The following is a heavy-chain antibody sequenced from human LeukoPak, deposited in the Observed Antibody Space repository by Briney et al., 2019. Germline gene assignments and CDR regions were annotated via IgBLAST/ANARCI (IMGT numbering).Heavy chain of an antibody. D-gene: IGHD1-14*01. J-gene: IGHJ4*02. V-gene: IGHV3-48*03. CDR3: ARDVYNENGIDY. Sequence: PGGSLRLSCAASGFTFSSYEMHWVRQAPGKGLQWVSYISSSGSTIYYAGSVKGRFTISRDNAKNSLYLQMNSLRAQDTAIYYCARDVYNENGIDYWGQGTLVTVAS. CDR1: GFTFSSYE. CDR2: ISSSGSTI.